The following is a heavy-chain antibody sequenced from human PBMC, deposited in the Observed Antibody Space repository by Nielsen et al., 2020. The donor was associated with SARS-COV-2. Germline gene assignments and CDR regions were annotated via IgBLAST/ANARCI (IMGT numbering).Heavy chain of an antibody. CDR2: IKSKIDGVTM. Sequence: GESLKISCAASGFTFTNAWMSWVRQPPGKGLEWVGRIKSKIDGVTMDYAAPVQGRFTISRDDSKNTLFLQLTGLKTDDAAVYYCATDRSYGEGYAFDLWGQGTMVTVSS. D-gene: IGHD3-16*02. CDR3: ATDRSYGEGYAFDL. J-gene: IGHJ3*01. V-gene: IGHV3-15*01. CDR1: GFTFTNAW.